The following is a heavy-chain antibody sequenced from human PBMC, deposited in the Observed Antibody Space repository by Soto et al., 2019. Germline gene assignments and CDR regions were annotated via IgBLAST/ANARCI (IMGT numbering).Heavy chain of an antibody. CDR1: GFTFSAYW. J-gene: IGHJ5*02. CDR2: INPDGTKT. CDR3: SSDTFGLRDT. Sequence: AGSLRLSCAVSGFTFSAYWMHWVRQTPGKGLVWVSRINPDGTKTNYADSVEGRSTISRDNAKSTLYLQMNSMSAEDTAIYFCSSDTFGLRDTWGQGTLVTVSS. D-gene: IGHD3-3*01. V-gene: IGHV3-74*01.